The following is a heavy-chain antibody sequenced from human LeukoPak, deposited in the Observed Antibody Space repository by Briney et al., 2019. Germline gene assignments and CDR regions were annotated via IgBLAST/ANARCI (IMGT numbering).Heavy chain of an antibody. D-gene: IGHD1-26*01. CDR3: AAGKQTIVGATTYAAGEYFQH. Sequence: PETLSLTCAVYGGSFSGYYWSWIRQPPGKGLEWIGEINHSGSTNYNPSLKSRVTISVDTSKNQFSLKLSSVTAADTAVYYCAAGKQTIVGATTYAAGEYFQHWGQGTLVTVSS. J-gene: IGHJ1*01. CDR2: INHSGST. CDR1: GGSFSGYY. V-gene: IGHV4-34*01.